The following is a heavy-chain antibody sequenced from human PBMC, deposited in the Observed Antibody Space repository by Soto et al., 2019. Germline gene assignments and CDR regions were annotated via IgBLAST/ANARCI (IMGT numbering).Heavy chain of an antibody. Sequence: QVQLVEPGGGVVQPGRSLRLSCAASGFTFSSYGMHWVRQAPGKGLEWVAVIWYDGSNKYYADSVKGRFTISRDNSKNTLYLQMNSLRAEDTAVYYCASWGDSSGYYYADDAFDIWGQGTMVTVSS. CDR3: ASWGDSSGYYYADDAFDI. J-gene: IGHJ3*02. D-gene: IGHD3-22*01. CDR1: GFTFSSYG. CDR2: IWYDGSNK. V-gene: IGHV3-33*01.